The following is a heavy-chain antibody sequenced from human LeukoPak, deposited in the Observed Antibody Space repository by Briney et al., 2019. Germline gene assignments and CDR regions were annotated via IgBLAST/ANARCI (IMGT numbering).Heavy chain of an antibody. CDR2: ISAYNGNT. Sequence: ASVKVSCKASGYTFTSYGISWVRQAPGQGLEWMGWISAYNGNTNYAQKLQGRVTMTTDTSTSTAYMELRSLRSDDTAVYYCAREWKHGFFGVVINNYYGMDVWGQGTTVTVSS. V-gene: IGHV1-18*01. CDR3: AREWKHGFFGVVINNYYGMDV. CDR1: GYTFTSYG. D-gene: IGHD3-3*01. J-gene: IGHJ6*02.